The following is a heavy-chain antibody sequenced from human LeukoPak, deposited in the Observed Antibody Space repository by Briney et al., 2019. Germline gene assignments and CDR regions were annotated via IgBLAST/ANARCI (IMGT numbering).Heavy chain of an antibody. D-gene: IGHD3-9*01. CDR3: ARSKDILTGYCFDY. J-gene: IGHJ4*02. Sequence: SETLSLTCTVSGYSISSGYYWGWIRQPPGKGLEWIGNIYYSGSTSYNPSLRSRVTISVDTSKNQFSLKLNSVTAADTAVYYCARSKDILTGYCFDYWGQGTLVTVSS. CDR2: IYYSGST. CDR1: GYSISSGYY. V-gene: IGHV4-38-2*02.